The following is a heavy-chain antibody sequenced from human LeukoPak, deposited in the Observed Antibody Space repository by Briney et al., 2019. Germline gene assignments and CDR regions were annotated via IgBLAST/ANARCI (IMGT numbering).Heavy chain of an antibody. CDR2: IYYSGST. CDR3: ARGESGDSSSWYEDY. J-gene: IGHJ4*02. Sequence: SETLSLTCTVSGGSISSYYWSWIRQPPGKGLEWIGYIYYSGSTNYNPSLKSRVTISVDTSKNQFSLKLSSVTAADTAVYYCARGESGDSSSWYEDYRGQGTLVTVSS. D-gene: IGHD6-13*01. CDR1: GGSISSYY. V-gene: IGHV4-59*01.